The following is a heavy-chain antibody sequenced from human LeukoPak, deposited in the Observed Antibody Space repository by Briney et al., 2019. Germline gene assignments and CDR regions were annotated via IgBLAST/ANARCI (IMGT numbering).Heavy chain of an antibody. CDR1: GYTFTGYY. V-gene: IGHV1-2*02. CDR2: INPNSGGT. CDR3: AREGYYDSSGYGVGDY. J-gene: IGHJ4*02. Sequence: ASVKVSCKASGYTFTGYYMHWVRQAPGQGLEWMGWINPNSGGTNYAQKFQGRVTMTRDTSISTAYMGLSRLRSDDTAVYYCAREGYYDSSGYGVGDYWGQGTLVTVSS. D-gene: IGHD3-22*01.